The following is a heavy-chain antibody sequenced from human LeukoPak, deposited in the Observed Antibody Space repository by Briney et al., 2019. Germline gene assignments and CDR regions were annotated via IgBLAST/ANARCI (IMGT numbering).Heavy chain of an antibody. D-gene: IGHD3-22*01. CDR1: GFTVSSNY. V-gene: IGHV3-30*18. Sequence: GGSLRLSCAASGFTVSSNYMSWVRQAPGKGLEWVAVISNGGTNEYYADSVKGRFTISRDNSKNTVYLQMNSLRAEDTAVYYCAKSHTSGYYYFDYWGQGTLVTVSS. CDR3: AKSHTSGYYYFDY. J-gene: IGHJ4*02. CDR2: ISNGGTNE.